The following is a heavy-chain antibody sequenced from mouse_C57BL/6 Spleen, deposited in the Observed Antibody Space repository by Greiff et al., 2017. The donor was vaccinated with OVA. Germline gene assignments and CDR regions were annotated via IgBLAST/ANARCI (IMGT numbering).Heavy chain of an antibody. CDR1: GYTFTSYW. CDR2: INPSNGGT. D-gene: IGHD2-4*01. CDR3: ARSEPDYDRDFYAMDY. J-gene: IGHJ4*01. Sequence: QVHVKQPGTELVKPGASVKLSCKASGYTFTSYWMHWVKQRPGQGLEWIGNINPSNGGTNYNEKFKSKATLTVDKSSSTAYMQLSSLTSEDSAVYYCARSEPDYDRDFYAMDYWGQGTSVTVSS. V-gene: IGHV1-53*01.